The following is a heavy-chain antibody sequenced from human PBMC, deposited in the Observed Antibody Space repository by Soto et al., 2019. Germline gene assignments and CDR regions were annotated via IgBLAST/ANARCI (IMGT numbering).Heavy chain of an antibody. J-gene: IGHJ3*02. Sequence: PSETLSLTCTVSGGSISSYYWSWIRQPPGKGLEWIGYIYYSGSTNHNPSLKSRVTISVDTSKNQFSLKLSSVTAADTAVYYCARARVLLWFGELYYAFDIWGQGTMVTVSS. V-gene: IGHV4-59*01. D-gene: IGHD3-10*01. CDR1: GGSISSYY. CDR3: ARARVLLWFGELYYAFDI. CDR2: IYYSGST.